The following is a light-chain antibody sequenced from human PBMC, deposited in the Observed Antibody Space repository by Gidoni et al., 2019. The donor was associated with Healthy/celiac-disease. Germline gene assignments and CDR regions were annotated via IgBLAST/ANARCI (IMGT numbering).Light chain of an antibody. Sequence: EIVMTQSPATLSVSPGERATLSCRDSQSVSSNLAWYQHKPGQAPRLRIYGASTRATGIPARFSGSGSGTEFTRTISSMQAEDFAVYYCQQYNNWAYTFGQGTKLEIK. V-gene: IGKV3-15*01. CDR2: GAS. CDR1: QSVSSN. CDR3: QQYNNWAYT. J-gene: IGKJ2*01.